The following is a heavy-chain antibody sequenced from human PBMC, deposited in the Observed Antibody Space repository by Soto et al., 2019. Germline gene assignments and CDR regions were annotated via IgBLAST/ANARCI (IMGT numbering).Heavy chain of an antibody. D-gene: IGHD1-26*01. J-gene: IGHJ4*02. V-gene: IGHV4-34*01. CDR3: ARVEVAATSVADD. CDR2: ISHSGSS. Sequence: SETLSLTCAVYGGSFSGFNWNWFRQSPGKGLEWIGEISHSGSSNHNPSLRSRLSMSIDTSRNQFSLNLTSVTAADTAIYYCARVEVAATSVADDWGQGIMVTVSS. CDR1: GGSFSGFN.